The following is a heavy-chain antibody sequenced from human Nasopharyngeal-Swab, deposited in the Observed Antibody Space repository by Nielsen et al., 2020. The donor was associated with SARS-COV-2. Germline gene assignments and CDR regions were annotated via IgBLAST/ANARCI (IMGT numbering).Heavy chain of an antibody. Sequence: GESLKISCAASGFTFSDARMSWVRQAPGKGLEWVGRIKSETDGGTTDYAAPVKGRFTISRDDSKNTLHLQLNSLNTEDTAMYYCVTDFGGFWGQGTLVTVSS. CDR3: VTDFGGF. V-gene: IGHV3-15*01. D-gene: IGHD3-16*01. CDR2: IKSETDGGTT. CDR1: GFTFSDAR. J-gene: IGHJ4*02.